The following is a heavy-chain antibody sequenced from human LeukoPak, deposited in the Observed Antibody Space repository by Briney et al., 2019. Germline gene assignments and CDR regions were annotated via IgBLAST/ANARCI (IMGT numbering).Heavy chain of an antibody. J-gene: IGHJ6*03. CDR1: GFTFSNAW. CDR3: TTDPGDYGGNGYYYYMDV. V-gene: IGHV3-15*01. D-gene: IGHD4-23*01. CDR2: IKSKTEGGTT. Sequence: GGSLRLSCAASGFTFSNAWMSWVRQAPGKGLEWVGLIKSKTEGGTTDYAAPVKGRFTISRDDSKNTLYLQMNSLKTEDTAVYYCTTDPGDYGGNGYYYYMDVWGKGTTVTVSS.